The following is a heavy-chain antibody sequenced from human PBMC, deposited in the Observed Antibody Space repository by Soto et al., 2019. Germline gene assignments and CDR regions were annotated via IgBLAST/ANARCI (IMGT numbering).Heavy chain of an antibody. D-gene: IGHD6-19*01. CDR3: ARASYSSGSFFDY. V-gene: IGHV1-8*01. Sequence: GASVKVSCTASGYTFSNNDINWVRRATGQGLEWMGWMNPNSGNTGYAQKFQGRVTMTRNTSISTAYMEMSGLRSEDTAVYYCARASYSSGSFFDYWGQGTLVTVSS. J-gene: IGHJ4*02. CDR1: GYTFSNND. CDR2: MNPNSGNT.